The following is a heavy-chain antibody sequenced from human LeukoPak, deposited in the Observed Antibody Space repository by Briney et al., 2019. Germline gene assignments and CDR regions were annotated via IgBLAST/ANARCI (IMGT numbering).Heavy chain of an antibody. CDR2: IIPILGIA. CDR3: ARNPIGIVGASEYFQH. V-gene: IGHV1-69*04. CDR1: GGTFSSYA. D-gene: IGHD1-26*01. Sequence: SVKVSCKASGGTFSSYAISWVRQAPGQGLEWMGRIIPILGIANYAQKFQGRVTITADKSTSTAYMELSSLRSEDTAVYYCARNPIGIVGASEYFQHWGQGTLVTVSS. J-gene: IGHJ1*01.